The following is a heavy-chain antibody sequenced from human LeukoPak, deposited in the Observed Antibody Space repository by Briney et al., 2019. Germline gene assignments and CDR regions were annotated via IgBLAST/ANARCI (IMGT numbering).Heavy chain of an antibody. CDR2: ISAYNGNT. V-gene: IGHV1-18*01. J-gene: IGHJ4*02. CDR1: GYTFTSYG. Sequence: ASVKVSCKASGYTFTSYGISWVRQAPGQGREWMGWISAYNGNTNYAQKFRGRVTMTPDTSTSTAYMELRSLRSDDTAVYYCASLKTDGYFDYWGQGTLVTVSS. D-gene: IGHD5-24*01. CDR3: ASLKTDGYFDY.